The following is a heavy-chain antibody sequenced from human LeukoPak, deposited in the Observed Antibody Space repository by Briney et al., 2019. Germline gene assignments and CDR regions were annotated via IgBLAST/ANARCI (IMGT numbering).Heavy chain of an antibody. J-gene: IGHJ4*02. CDR3: ARVHYGSGSYLRPYYFDY. Sequence: ASVKVSCKASGYTFTGYYMHWVRQAPGQGLEWMGWINPNSGGTNYAQKFQGRVTMTRDTSISTAYMELSRLRSDDTAVYYCARVHYGSGSYLRPYYFDYWGQGTLVTVSS. CDR2: INPNSGGT. D-gene: IGHD3-10*01. CDR1: GYTFTGYY. V-gene: IGHV1-2*02.